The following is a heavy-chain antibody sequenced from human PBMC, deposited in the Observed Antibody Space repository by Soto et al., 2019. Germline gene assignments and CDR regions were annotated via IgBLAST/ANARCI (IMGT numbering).Heavy chain of an antibody. V-gene: IGHV3-48*02. CDR1: GFTFTSFS. J-gene: IGHJ4*02. D-gene: IGHD3-3*01. CDR3: ARDHNDLWSGYPDY. Sequence: EVQLVQSGGGLVQPGGSLRLSCAASGFTFTSFSINWVRQAPGKGLEWVSFISSSGSTIYYADSVKCRFSISRDNAKNSLYLQMNSLRDEDTAVYYCARDHNDLWSGYPDYWGQGTLVTVSS. CDR2: ISSSGSTI.